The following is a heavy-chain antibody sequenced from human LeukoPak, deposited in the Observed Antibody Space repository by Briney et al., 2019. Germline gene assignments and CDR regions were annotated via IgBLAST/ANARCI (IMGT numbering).Heavy chain of an antibody. Sequence: GASVKVSCKASGGTFSSYAISWVRQAPGQGLEWMGGIIPIFGTANYAQKFQGRVTITADESTSTAYMELSSLRSEDTAVYYCVVNYDFWSGYSFYYWGQGTLVTVSS. CDR3: VVNYDFWSGYSFYY. CDR2: IIPIFGTA. CDR1: GGTFSSYA. J-gene: IGHJ4*02. D-gene: IGHD3-3*01. V-gene: IGHV1-69*13.